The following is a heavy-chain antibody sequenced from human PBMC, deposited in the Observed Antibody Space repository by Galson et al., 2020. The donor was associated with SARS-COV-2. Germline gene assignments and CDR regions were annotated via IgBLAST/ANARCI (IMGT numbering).Heavy chain of an antibody. CDR2: IYPGDSDT. V-gene: IGHV5-51*01. CDR3: ARRGPSGYDWGAFDI. J-gene: IGHJ3*02. CDR1: GYSFTSYW. Sequence: GESLKISCKGSGYSFTSYWIGWVRQMPGKGLEWMGIIYPGDSDTRYSPSFQGQVTISADKSISTAYLQWSSLKASDTAMYYCARRGPSGYDWGAFDIWGQGTMVTVSS. D-gene: IGHD5-12*01.